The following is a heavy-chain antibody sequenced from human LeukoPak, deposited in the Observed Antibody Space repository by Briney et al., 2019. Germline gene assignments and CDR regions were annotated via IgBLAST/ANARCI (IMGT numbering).Heavy chain of an antibody. Sequence: GGSLRLSCAASGFTFSSYAMHWVRQAPGKGLVWVSVISFDGSNTNYADSVKGRFTISRDNSKNTLYLQMNSLRAEDTAVYYCVSLGICGGYDFLSYCYWGQGTLVTVSS. CDR1: GFTFSSYA. CDR2: ISFDGSNT. J-gene: IGHJ4*02. V-gene: IGHV3-30*04. D-gene: IGHD5-12*01. CDR3: VSLGICGGYDFLSYCY.